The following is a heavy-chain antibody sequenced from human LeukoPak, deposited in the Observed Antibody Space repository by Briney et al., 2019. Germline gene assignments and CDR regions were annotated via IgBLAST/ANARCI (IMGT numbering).Heavy chain of an antibody. D-gene: IGHD3-22*01. CDR3: ARSGWHSSGYPVTFDY. J-gene: IGHJ4*02. CDR2: IYTSGST. Sequence: PSETLSLTCTVAGGSISSGSYYWSWIRQPAGKGLEWIGRIYTSGSTNYNPSPKSRVTISVDTSKNQFSLKLSSVTAADTAVYYCARSGWHSSGYPVTFDYWGQGTLVTVSS. V-gene: IGHV4-61*02. CDR1: GGSISSGSYY.